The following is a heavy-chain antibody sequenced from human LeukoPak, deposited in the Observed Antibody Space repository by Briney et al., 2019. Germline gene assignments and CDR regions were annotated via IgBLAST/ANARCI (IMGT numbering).Heavy chain of an antibody. CDR3: AKYGPQNSGSSHFDY. CDR1: GFTVSSNY. CDR2: IRDSGSST. V-gene: IGHV3-23*01. Sequence: GGSLRLSCAASGFTVSSNYMSWVRQAPGKGLEWVSAIRDSGSSTHYADSVKGRFTTSRDNSKNTLFLQMNSLRAEDTDIYYCAKYGPQNSGSSHFDYWGQGALVTVSS. D-gene: IGHD1-26*01. J-gene: IGHJ4*02.